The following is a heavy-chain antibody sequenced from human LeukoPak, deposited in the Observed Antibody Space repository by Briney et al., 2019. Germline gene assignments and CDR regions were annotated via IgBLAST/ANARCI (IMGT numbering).Heavy chain of an antibody. CDR1: GDSLFTDSVA. D-gene: IGHD2-2*01. Sequence: SQTLSLTCAISGDSLFTDSVAWNWIRESPSRGLEWLGRTYYRSKWSFDCAVSVKSRITINADTSKNQFSLQLNSVTPEDTAMYYCARGKYTSFDNWGQGILVTVSS. CDR3: ARGKYTSFDN. J-gene: IGHJ4*02. CDR2: TYYRSKWSF. V-gene: IGHV6-1*01.